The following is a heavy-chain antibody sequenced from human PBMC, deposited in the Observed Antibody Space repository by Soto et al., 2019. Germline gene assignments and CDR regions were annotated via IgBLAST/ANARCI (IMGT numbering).Heavy chain of an antibody. Sequence: QVQLQESGPGLVKPSETLSLTCTVSGGSISSYYWSWIRQPPGKGLEWIGYIYYSGSTNYNPSLKIRVTISVDTSKNQFSLKLSSVTAADTAVYYCARVGYDYVWGSYRYLYGMDVWGQGTTVTVSS. J-gene: IGHJ6*02. CDR1: GGSISSYY. D-gene: IGHD3-16*02. CDR2: IYYSGST. V-gene: IGHV4-59*01. CDR3: ARVGYDYVWGSYRYLYGMDV.